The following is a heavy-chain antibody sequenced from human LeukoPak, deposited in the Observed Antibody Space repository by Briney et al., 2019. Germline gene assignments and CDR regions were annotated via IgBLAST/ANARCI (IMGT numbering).Heavy chain of an antibody. CDR1: GGSISSSSYY. V-gene: IGHV4-39*01. D-gene: IGHD3/OR15-3a*01. J-gene: IGHJ4*02. CDR3: ARQTGSGLFILP. CDR2: IYYSGNT. Sequence: SETLSLTCTVSGGSISSSSYYWGWIRQPPGKGLEWIGSIYYSGNTYYNASLKGQVSISIDTSKNQFSLRLTSVTAADTAVYYCARQTGSGLFILPGGQGTLVTVSS.